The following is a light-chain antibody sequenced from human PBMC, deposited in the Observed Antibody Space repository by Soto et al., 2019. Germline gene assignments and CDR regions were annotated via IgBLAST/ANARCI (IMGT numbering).Light chain of an antibody. CDR2: DAS. V-gene: IGKV3-11*01. CDR1: HNVDIY. J-gene: IGKJ5*01. CDR3: QQGKHWRPHT. Sequence: EVVLTQSPATLSLSPGETATLSCRASHNVDIYLAWYQQKPGQAPRLLIYDASNRDTGIPARFSGSGSGTDFTLTISSLEPEDAAVYYCQQGKHWRPHTFGQGTRVE.